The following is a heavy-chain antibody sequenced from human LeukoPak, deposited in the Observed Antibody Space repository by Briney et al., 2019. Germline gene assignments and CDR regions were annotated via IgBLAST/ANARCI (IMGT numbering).Heavy chain of an antibody. V-gene: IGHV3-21*01. CDR1: GFTFSSYS. CDR2: ISTGSSYI. Sequence: GGSLRLSCAASGFTFSSYSIHWVRQAPGKGLEWVSSISTGSSYIYYADSVKGRFTISRDNAKNSLHLQMNSLRVEDTAVYYCAELGITMIGGVWGKGTTVTISS. D-gene: IGHD3-10*02. CDR3: AELGITMIGGV. J-gene: IGHJ6*04.